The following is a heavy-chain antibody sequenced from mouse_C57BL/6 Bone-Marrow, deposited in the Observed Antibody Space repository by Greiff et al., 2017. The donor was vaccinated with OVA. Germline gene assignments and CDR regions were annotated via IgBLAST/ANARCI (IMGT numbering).Heavy chain of an antibody. CDR2: IYPRDGST. J-gene: IGHJ4*01. Sequence: QVQLQQSGPELVKPGASVKLSCKASGYTFTSYDINWVKQRPGQGLEWIGWIYPRDGSTKYNEKFTGKATLTVDTSSSTAYMELHSLTSEDSAVYFCARSRVLTTAARGYAMDYWGQGTSVTVSS. CDR3: ARSRVLTTAARGYAMDY. CDR1: GYTFTSYD. V-gene: IGHV1-85*01. D-gene: IGHD1-2*01.